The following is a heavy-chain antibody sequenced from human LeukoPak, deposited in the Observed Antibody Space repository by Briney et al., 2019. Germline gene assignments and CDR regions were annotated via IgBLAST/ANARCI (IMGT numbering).Heavy chain of an antibody. CDR1: GYTFSTYW. CDR2: IYPGDSDT. D-gene: IGHD5-24*01. CDR3: ARPKDRWLHESPLDY. V-gene: IGHV5-51*01. J-gene: IGHJ4*02. Sequence: PGESLKISCKGSGYTFSTYWIAWVRQIPGKGLEWMGIIYPGDSDTRYSPSFQGQVTISADKSISTAYLQWSSLKASDTAMYYCARPKDRWLHESPLDYWGQGTLVTVSS.